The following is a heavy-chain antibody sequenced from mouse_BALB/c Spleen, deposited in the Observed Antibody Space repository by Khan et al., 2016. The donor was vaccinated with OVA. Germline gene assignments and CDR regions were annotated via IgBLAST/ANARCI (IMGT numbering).Heavy chain of an antibody. CDR3: ARDGSRYYYAMDY. CDR1: GYSITSDYA. J-gene: IGHJ4*01. CDR2: ISYSGST. D-gene: IGHD2-3*01. V-gene: IGHV3-2*02. Sequence: QLEESGPGLVKPSQSLSLTCTVTGYSITSDYAWNWIRQFPGHKLEWMGYISYSGSTNYNPSLKSRIPITRDTSKNQFFLQLNSVTTEDTATYYCARDGSRYYYAMDYWGQGTSVTVSS.